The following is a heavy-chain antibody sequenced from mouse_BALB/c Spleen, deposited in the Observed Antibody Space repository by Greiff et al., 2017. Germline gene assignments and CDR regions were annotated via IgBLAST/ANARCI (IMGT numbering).Heavy chain of an antibody. CDR2: ISNGGGST. V-gene: IGHV5-12-2*01. CDR1: GFTFSSYT. J-gene: IGHJ2*01. D-gene: IGHD1-1*01. CDR3: ARHGVTTEDYCDY. Sequence: EVQGVESGGGLVQPGGSLKLSCAASGFTFSSYTMSWVRQTPEKRLEWVAYISNGGGSTYYPDTVKGRFTISRDNAKNTLYLQMSSLKSEDTAMYYCARHGVTTEDYCDYWGQGTTLKVSS.